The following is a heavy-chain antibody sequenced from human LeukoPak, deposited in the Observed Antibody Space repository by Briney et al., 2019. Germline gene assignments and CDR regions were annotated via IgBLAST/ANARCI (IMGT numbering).Heavy chain of an antibody. J-gene: IGHJ6*03. CDR3: ARVSRQPGYCSSTSCYDYYYYYYMDV. D-gene: IGHD2-2*01. V-gene: IGHV6-1*01. Sequence: SQTLSLTCAISGDSVSSNSAAWNCIRQSPSSGLEWLGRTYYRSKWYNDYAVSAKSRIAINPDTSKNQFSLQLNSVTPEDTAVYYCARVSRQPGYCSSTSCYDYYYYYYMDVWGKGTTVTVSS. CDR1: GDSVSSNSAA. CDR2: TYYRSKWYN.